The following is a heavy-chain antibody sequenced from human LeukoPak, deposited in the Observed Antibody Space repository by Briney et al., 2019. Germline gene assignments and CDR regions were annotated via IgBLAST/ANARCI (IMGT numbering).Heavy chain of an antibody. V-gene: IGHV1-2*02. Sequence: ASVKVSCKTSGYTFTDYYTHWVRQAPGQGPEWMGWINPNNGGTNYAQKFQGRVTLTSDTSISTVYMELRRLKSDDTAMYYCARFEYSASSHSDYWGQGTLVTVSS. CDR2: INPNNGGT. D-gene: IGHD6-6*01. J-gene: IGHJ4*02. CDR1: GYTFTDYY. CDR3: ARFEYSASSHSDY.